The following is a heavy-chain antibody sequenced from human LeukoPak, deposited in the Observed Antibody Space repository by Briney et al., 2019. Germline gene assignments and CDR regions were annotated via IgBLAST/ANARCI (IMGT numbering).Heavy chain of an antibody. V-gene: IGHV1-2*02. CDR3: ARVLIPDRYFDY. CDR1: GYTFTGYY. D-gene: IGHD2-2*02. Sequence: GASVKVSCKASGYTFTGYYMHWVRQAPGQGLEWMGWINPNSGGTNYAQKFQGRVTMTRDTSISTAYMKLSRLRSDDTAVYYCARVLIPDRYFDYWGQGTLVTVSS. CDR2: INPNSGGT. J-gene: IGHJ4*02.